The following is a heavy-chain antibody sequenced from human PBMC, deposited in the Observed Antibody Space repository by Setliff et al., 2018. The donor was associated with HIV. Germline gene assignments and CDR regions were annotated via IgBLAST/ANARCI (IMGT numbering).Heavy chain of an antibody. V-gene: IGHV4-34*01. J-gene: IGHJ6*03. CDR3: AQEERDAYYYMDV. CDR2: VTHSGRT. Sequence: PSETLSLTCAVYGGSFSGYYWSWIRQPPGKGLEWIGEVTHSGRTNYNPSLESRVTTSVDTSKKQFSLRLTSVTAADTAVYYCAQEERDAYYYMDVWGEGTTVTVSS. CDR1: GGSFSGYY.